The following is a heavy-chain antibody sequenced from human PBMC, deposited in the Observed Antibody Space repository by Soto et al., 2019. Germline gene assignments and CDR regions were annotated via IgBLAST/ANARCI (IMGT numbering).Heavy chain of an antibody. CDR3: ARDSLTGNYFDP. Sequence: QMRLQESGSGLVKPSQTLSLTCAVSGGYISSGGYAWKWIRQRPGKGLEWIGYIYHSGYTSYNPSLKNRVTISVDKSKNQFSLTLSFVTAADTAVYYCARDSLTGNYFDPWGQGTLVTVSS. CDR2: IYHSGYT. J-gene: IGHJ5*02. CDR1: GGYISSGGYA. V-gene: IGHV4-30-2*01. D-gene: IGHD1-7*01.